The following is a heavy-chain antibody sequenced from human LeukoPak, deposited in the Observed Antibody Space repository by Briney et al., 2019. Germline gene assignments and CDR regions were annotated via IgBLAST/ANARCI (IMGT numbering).Heavy chain of an antibody. D-gene: IGHD3-22*01. CDR3: ARLALPDYYDSSGYSFDY. CDR2: IYYSGST. Sequence: PSETLSLTCTVSGGSISSSSYYWGWIRQPPGKGLEWIGGIYYSGSTYYNPSLKSRVTISVDTSKNQFSLKLSSVTAADTAVYYCARLALPDYYDSSGYSFDYWGQGTLVTVSS. J-gene: IGHJ4*02. CDR1: GGSISSSSYY. V-gene: IGHV4-39*01.